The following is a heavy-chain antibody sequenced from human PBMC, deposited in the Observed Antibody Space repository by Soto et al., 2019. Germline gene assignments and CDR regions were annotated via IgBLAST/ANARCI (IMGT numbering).Heavy chain of an antibody. J-gene: IGHJ4*02. D-gene: IGHD6-13*01. CDR2: INHSGST. CDR1: GGSFSGHY. Sequence: PSETLSLTCAVYGGSFSGHYWSWIRQPPGKGLEWIGEINHSGSTNCNPSLKSRVTISVDTSKNQFSLKLSSVTAADTAVYYCARGSAAAVNFDYWGQGALVTVSS. CDR3: ARGSAAAVNFDY. V-gene: IGHV4-34*01.